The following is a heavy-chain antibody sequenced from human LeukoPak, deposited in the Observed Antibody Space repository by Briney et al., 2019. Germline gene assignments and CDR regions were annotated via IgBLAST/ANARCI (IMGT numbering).Heavy chain of an antibody. Sequence: GGSLRLSCAASGFTFSSYWMSWVRQAPGKGLEWVANIRQDGSEKYYVDSVKGRFTISRDNAKNSLYLQMNSLRAEDTAVYYCARDADVVVAATPWIDYRGQGTLVTVSS. V-gene: IGHV3-7*01. CDR3: ARDADVVVAATPWIDY. CDR1: GFTFSSYW. CDR2: IRQDGSEK. D-gene: IGHD2-15*01. J-gene: IGHJ4*02.